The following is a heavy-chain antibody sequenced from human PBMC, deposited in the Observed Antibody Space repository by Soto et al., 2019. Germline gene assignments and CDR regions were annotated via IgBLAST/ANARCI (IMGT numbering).Heavy chain of an antibody. CDR2: IDWDDDK. Sequence: SGPTLVNPTQTLTLTCTFSGFSLSTSGMCVSWIRQPPGKALEWLARIDWDDDKYYSTSLKTRLTISKDASKNQVVLTMTNMEPVDTATYYCARTWAHCSSTSCYGYYYYYMDVWGKGTTVTVSS. V-gene: IGHV2-70*11. J-gene: IGHJ6*03. CDR3: ARTWAHCSSTSCYGYYYYYMDV. D-gene: IGHD2-2*01. CDR1: GFSLSTSGMC.